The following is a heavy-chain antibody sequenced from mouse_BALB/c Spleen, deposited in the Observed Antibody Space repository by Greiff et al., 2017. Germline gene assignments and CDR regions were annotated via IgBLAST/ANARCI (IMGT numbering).Heavy chain of an antibody. J-gene: IGHJ1*01. Sequence: EVKLMESGGGLVQPGGSLRLSCATSGFTFTDYYMSWVRQPPGKALEWLGFIRNKANGYTTEYSASVKGRFTISRDNSQSILYLQMNTLRAEDSATYYCARRAYYGSSDWYFDVWGAGTTVTVSS. CDR2: IRNKANGYTT. CDR3: ARRAYYGSSDWYFDV. CDR1: GFTFTDYY. V-gene: IGHV7-3*02. D-gene: IGHD1-1*01.